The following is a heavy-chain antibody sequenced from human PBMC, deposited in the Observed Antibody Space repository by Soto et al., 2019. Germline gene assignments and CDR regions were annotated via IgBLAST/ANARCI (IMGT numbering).Heavy chain of an antibody. CDR2: IYYRGNT. CDR1: GYSISSGFY. D-gene: IGHD4-17*01. J-gene: IGHJ4*02. CDR3: ARGDGENFDY. V-gene: IGHV4-38-2*02. Sequence: PSETLSLTCSVSGYSISSGFYWDRIRQPPGKGLEWIGSIYYRGNTYYNPSHNGRITISLDTSKNQFSLRLTSVTAADTAVYYCARGDGENFDYWGQGTLVTVSS.